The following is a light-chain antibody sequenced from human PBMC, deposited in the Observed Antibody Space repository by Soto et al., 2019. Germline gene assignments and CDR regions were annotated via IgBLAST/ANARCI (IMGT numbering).Light chain of an antibody. CDR2: DAS. Sequence: DIQMTQSPSTVSASVGDRITITCRASQSINTWLAWYRQRPGEAPQLLIYDASTLAMGVPSRFSGSGSGTDVTLSISRLQPDDFATFYCQQYQTYSRTFGRGTKVEVK. CDR3: QQYQTYSRT. CDR1: QSINTW. V-gene: IGKV1-5*01. J-gene: IGKJ1*01.